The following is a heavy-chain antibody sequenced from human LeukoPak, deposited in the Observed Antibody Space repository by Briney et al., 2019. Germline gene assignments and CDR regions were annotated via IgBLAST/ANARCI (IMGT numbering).Heavy chain of an antibody. Sequence: SETLSLTCAVYGGSFSGYYWSWIRQPPGKGLEWIGEINHSGSTNYNPSLKSRVTISVDTSKNQFSLKLSSVTAADTAVYYCARQKRGWGLQNAFDIWGQGTMVTVSS. CDR2: INHSGST. D-gene: IGHD4-11*01. V-gene: IGHV4-34*01. J-gene: IGHJ3*02. CDR3: ARQKRGWGLQNAFDI. CDR1: GGSFSGYY.